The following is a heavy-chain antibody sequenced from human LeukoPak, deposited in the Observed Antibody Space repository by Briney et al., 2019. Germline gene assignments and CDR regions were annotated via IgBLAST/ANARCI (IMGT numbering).Heavy chain of an antibody. CDR2: IYYSGST. CDR1: GGSISSYY. Sequence: PSETLSLTCTVSGGSISSYYWSWIRQPPGKGPEWIGYIYYSGSTNYNPSLKSRVTISVDTSKNQFSLKLSSVTAADTAVYYCASEASSDDAFDIWGQGTMVTVSS. CDR3: ASEASSDDAFDI. J-gene: IGHJ3*02. V-gene: IGHV4-59*01.